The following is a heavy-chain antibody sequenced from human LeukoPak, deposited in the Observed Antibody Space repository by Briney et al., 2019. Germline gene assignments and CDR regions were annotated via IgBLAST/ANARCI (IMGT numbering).Heavy chain of an antibody. Sequence: GRSLRLSCAASGFTFDDYAMHWVRQAPGKGLEWVSGISWSSASTNYADSVKGRFIISRDNAKSSLYLQVNSLRPDDTALYYCAKARAAMVPTAAILDYWGQGILVTVSS. D-gene: IGHD2-2*01. CDR3: AKARAAMVPTAAILDY. V-gene: IGHV3-9*01. CDR1: GFTFDDYA. J-gene: IGHJ4*02. CDR2: ISWSSAST.